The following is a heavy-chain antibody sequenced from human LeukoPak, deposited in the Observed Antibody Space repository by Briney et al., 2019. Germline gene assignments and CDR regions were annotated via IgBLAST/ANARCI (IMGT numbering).Heavy chain of an antibody. CDR1: GYTFTSYG. CDR2: INPNSGGT. Sequence: ASVNVSCKASGYTFTSYGITWVRQAPGQGLEWMGWINPNSGGTNYAQKFQGWVTMTRDTSISTAYMELSRLRSDDTAVYYCAIGYCSNTSCPSGAFDIWGQGTMVTVSS. CDR3: AIGYCSNTSCPSGAFDI. V-gene: IGHV1-2*04. J-gene: IGHJ3*02. D-gene: IGHD2-2*01.